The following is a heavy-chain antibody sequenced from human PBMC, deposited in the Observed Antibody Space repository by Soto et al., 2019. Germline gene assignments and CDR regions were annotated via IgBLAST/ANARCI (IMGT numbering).Heavy chain of an antibody. J-gene: IGHJ4*02. V-gene: IGHV4-31*02. CDR1: GGSISSGGYY. CDR2: IYYSGST. Sequence: PSETLSLTCSVSGGSISSGGYYWSWIRQHPGKGLEWIGYIYYSGSTYYNPSLKSRVTISVDTSKNQFSLKLGSVTAADTAMYYCARGRLGDNFDYWGQGTLVTVSS. D-gene: IGHD3-16*01. CDR3: ARGRLGDNFDY.